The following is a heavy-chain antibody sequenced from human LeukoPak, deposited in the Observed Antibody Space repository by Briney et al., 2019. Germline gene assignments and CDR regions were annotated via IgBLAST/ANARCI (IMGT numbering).Heavy chain of an antibody. Sequence: SETLSLTCTVSGGSISSYYWSWIRQPPGKGLEWIGYIYYSGSTNYNPSLKSRVTISVDTSKNQFSLKLTSVTAADTAVYYCARVPYSSSWYGDYWGQGTLVTVSS. V-gene: IGHV4-59*08. J-gene: IGHJ4*02. CDR1: GGSISSYY. CDR3: ARVPYSSSWYGDY. CDR2: IYYSGST. D-gene: IGHD6-13*01.